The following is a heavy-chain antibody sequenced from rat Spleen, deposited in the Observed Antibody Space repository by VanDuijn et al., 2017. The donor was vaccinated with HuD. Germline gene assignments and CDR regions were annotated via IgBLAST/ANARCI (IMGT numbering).Heavy chain of an antibody. Sequence: EVKLVESGGGLVQPGRSLRLSCAASGFNFNDYWMGWVRQAPGKGLEWIGEINKDSRTIKYSPSLKDKFTVSRDNARNTLYLQMSKLGSEDTAIYYCARRHDGYTDYFDYWGQGVMVTVSS. J-gene: IGHJ2*01. D-gene: IGHD1-4*01. CDR1: GFNFNDYW. V-gene: IGHV4-2*01. CDR2: INKDSRTI. CDR3: ARRHDGYTDYFDY.